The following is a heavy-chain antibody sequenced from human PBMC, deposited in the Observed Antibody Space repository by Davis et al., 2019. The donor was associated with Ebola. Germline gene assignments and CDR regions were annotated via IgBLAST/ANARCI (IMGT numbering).Heavy chain of an antibody. CDR2: IYWDDDN. CDR3: ARTNSGSGYNYYFYYYGMDV. D-gene: IGHD3-22*01. V-gene: IGHV2-5*02. Sequence: SGPTLVKPTQTLTLTCTFSGFSLSTSGVGVGWVRQPPGKALEWLALIYWDDDNRYSPSLKSRLTITKDTSRNQVVLTMTNMDPVDTATYYCARTNSGSGYNYYFYYYGMDVWGQGTTVTVSS. J-gene: IGHJ6*02. CDR1: GFSLSTSGVG.